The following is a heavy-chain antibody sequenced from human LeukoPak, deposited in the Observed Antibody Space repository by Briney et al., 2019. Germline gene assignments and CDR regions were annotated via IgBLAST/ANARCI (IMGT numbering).Heavy chain of an antibody. D-gene: IGHD3-10*01. CDR1: GFTFSSYG. J-gene: IGHJ4*02. V-gene: IGHV3-30*18. CDR3: AKEILLWFGEPNDY. CDR2: ISYDGSNK. Sequence: PGRSLRLSCAASGFTFSSYGMHWVRQAPGKGLEWVAVISYDGSNKYYADSVKGRFTISRDNSMNTLYLQMNSLRAEDTAVYYCAKEILLWFGEPNDYWGQGTLVTVSS.